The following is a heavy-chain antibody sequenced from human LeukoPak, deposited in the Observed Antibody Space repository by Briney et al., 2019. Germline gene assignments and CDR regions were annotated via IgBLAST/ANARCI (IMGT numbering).Heavy chain of an antibody. V-gene: IGHV3-74*01. CDR2: INSDGSSA. J-gene: IGHJ4*02. D-gene: IGHD1-1*01. Sequence: GGSLRLSCAASGFTFSSYWMHWVRQAPGKGLVWVSRINSDGSSAIYADSVKGRFTISRDNAKNSLYLQINSLRAEDTALYYCARGATGTTFDYWGQGTLVTVSS. CDR3: ARGATGTTFDY. CDR1: GFTFSSYW.